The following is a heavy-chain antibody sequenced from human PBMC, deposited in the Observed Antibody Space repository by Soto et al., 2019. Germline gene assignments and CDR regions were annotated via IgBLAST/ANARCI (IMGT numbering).Heavy chain of an antibody. CDR1: GYTFTSYG. Sequence: QVHLVQSGAEVMKPGASVKVSCKASGYTFTSYGISWVRQAPGQGREWMGWIRAYNGNTNYAQKLQGRATMTTDTSTSTASMELRSLRSADTAVNYWARDLPTMDVRGQGTTVTVSS. J-gene: IGHJ6*02. CDR3: ARDLPTMDV. V-gene: IGHV1-18*01. CDR2: IRAYNGNT.